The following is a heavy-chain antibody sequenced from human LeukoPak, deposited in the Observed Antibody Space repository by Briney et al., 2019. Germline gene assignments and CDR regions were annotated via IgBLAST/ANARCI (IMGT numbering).Heavy chain of an antibody. V-gene: IGHV3-23*01. CDR1: GFTFSSYA. D-gene: IGHD6-13*01. CDR3: ARVGSWGFDP. CDR2: ISGSGGST. J-gene: IGHJ5*02. Sequence: GGSLRLSCAASGFTFSSYAMSWVRQAPGKGLEWVSAISGSGGSTYYADSVKGRFTISRDNAKNSLYLQMNSLRAEDTAVYYCARVGSWGFDPWGQGTLGTVSS.